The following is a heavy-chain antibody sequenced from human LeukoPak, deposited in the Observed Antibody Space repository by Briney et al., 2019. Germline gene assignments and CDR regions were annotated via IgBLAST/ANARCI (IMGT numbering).Heavy chain of an antibody. CDR1: GFTFSSFA. D-gene: IGHD3-10*01. J-gene: IGHJ5*02. CDR2: ISYDGSKK. Sequence: GGSLRLSCAASGFTFSSFAMHWVRQAPGKGLEGVTLISYDGSKKYYAVSVKGRFTISRDNAKNSLYLKMNSLRAEDTAVYCCARFKGTMDNWFDPWGQGTLVTVSS. CDR3: ARFKGTMDNWFDP. V-gene: IGHV3-30*04.